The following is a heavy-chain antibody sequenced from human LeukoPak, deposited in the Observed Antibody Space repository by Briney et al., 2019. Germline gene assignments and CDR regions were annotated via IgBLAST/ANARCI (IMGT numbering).Heavy chain of an antibody. J-gene: IGHJ6*02. CDR1: GYTFTSYY. V-gene: IGHV1-46*01. Sequence: GSVKVSCKASGYTFTSYYMHWVRQAPGQGLEWMGIINPSGGSTSYAQKLQGRVTMTRDTSTSTVYMELSSLRSEDTAVYYCARGVVVVPAYYYYYGMDVWGQGTTVTVSS. CDR2: INPSGGST. CDR3: ARGVVVVPAYYYYYGMDV. D-gene: IGHD2-2*01.